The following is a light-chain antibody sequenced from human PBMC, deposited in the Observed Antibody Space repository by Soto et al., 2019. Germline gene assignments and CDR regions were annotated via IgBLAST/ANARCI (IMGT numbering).Light chain of an antibody. CDR1: QSVTTY. V-gene: IGKV3-11*01. Sequence: EIVLTQSPATLSLSPGERATLSCRASQSVTTYLAWYQQKPGQAPRLLIYDASSRATGIPARFSGSGSGTDFTLTISSLEPEDFATYYCQQLNTYPVTFGGGTTVEVK. CDR3: QQLNTYPVT. J-gene: IGKJ4*01. CDR2: DAS.